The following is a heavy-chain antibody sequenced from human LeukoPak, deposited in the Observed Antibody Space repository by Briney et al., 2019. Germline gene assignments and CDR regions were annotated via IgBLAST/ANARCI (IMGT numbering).Heavy chain of an antibody. D-gene: IGHD1-26*01. J-gene: IGHJ4*02. V-gene: IGHV3-30-3*01. CDR2: ISYDGSNK. Sequence: GRSLRLSCAASGFTFSSYAMHWVRQAPGKGLEWVAVISYDGSNKYYADSVKGRFTISRDNSKNTLYLQMNSLRAEDTAVYYCARILRSGSYPEVLDYWGQGTLVTVSS. CDR1: GFTFSSYA. CDR3: ARILRSGSYPEVLDY.